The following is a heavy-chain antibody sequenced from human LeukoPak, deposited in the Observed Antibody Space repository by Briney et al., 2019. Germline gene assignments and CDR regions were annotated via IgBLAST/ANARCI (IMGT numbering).Heavy chain of an antibody. CDR1: GYTLTELS. CDR3: ATDPWDAAMVSEYFQH. Sequence: APVKVSCEVSGYTLTELSMHWVRQAPGKGLEWMGGFDPGDGETIYAQKFQGRVTMTEDTSTDTAYMELSSLRSEDTAVYYCATDPWDAAMVSEYFQHWGQGTLVTVSS. V-gene: IGHV1-24*01. J-gene: IGHJ1*01. D-gene: IGHD5-18*01. CDR2: FDPGDGET.